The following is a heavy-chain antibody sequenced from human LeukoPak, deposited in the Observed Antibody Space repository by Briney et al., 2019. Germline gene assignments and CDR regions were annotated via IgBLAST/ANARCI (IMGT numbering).Heavy chain of an antibody. CDR1: GFTFSDYY. D-gene: IGHD5-12*01. CDR3: ARDSFGSGYDLMLDY. V-gene: IGHV3-11*05. Sequence: GGSLRLSCAASGFTFSDYYKTWIRQAPGPGLEWLSYISGYSTYIHCADSVMGLFITYRANATYSLYLQMNSLRAEDTAVYYCARDSFGSGYDLMLDYWAQGTLVTVSS. CDR2: ISGYSTYI. J-gene: IGHJ4*02.